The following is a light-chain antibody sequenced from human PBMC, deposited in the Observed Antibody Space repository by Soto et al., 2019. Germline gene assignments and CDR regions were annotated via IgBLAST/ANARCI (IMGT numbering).Light chain of an antibody. CDR2: EVS. CDR3: RSHPSSRTXRHV. J-gene: IGLJ1*01. Sequence: QSSLSQPASVSGSPVQSITISCTGTSRDVGGDNYFAWYQQHPGKAPKLRIYEVSNRPSGFSNRFSGSRSGNTAYLTISGLQAEDEADYYCRSHPSSRTXRHVVGTGTKVXV. V-gene: IGLV2-14*01. CDR1: SRDVGGDNY.